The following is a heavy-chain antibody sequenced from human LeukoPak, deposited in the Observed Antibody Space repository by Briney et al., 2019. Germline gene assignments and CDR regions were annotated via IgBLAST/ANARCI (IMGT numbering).Heavy chain of an antibody. CDR2: ICYSGST. Sequence: SETLSLTCTVSGGSISSSNYCWGWIRQPPGKGLEWIGSICYSGSTFYNPSLKSRGTLLVDTPKNQFSLRVSSVTAADTAVYYCARHALRLFDPWGQGTLVTVSS. CDR3: ARHALRLFDP. CDR1: GGSISSSNYC. D-gene: IGHD4-17*01. J-gene: IGHJ5*02. V-gene: IGHV4-39*01.